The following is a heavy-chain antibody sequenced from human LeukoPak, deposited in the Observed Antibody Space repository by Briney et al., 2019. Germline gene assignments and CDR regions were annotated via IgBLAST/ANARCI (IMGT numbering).Heavy chain of an antibody. CDR3: ARVTYDYVWGSYRYTGAFDI. V-gene: IGHV4-34*01. CDR1: GGSFSVYY. Sequence: SETLSLTCAVYGGSFSVYYWSWIRQPPGKGLEWIGEINHSGSTNYNPSLKSRVTISVDTSKNQFSLKLSSVTAADTAVYYCARVTYDYVWGSYRYTGAFDIWGQGTMVTVSS. J-gene: IGHJ3*02. D-gene: IGHD3-16*02. CDR2: INHSGST.